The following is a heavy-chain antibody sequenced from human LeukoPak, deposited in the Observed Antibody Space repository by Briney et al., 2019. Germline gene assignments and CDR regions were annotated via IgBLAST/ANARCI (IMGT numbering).Heavy chain of an antibody. CDR3: ARAYYYGSGTGYYYMDV. V-gene: IGHV1-69*05. CDR1: GGTFSSYA. Sequence: GASVKVSCKASGGTFSSYAISWVRQAPGQGLEWMGGIIPIFDTANYAQKFQGRVTITTDESTSTAYMELSSLRSEDTAVYYCARAYYYGSGTGYYYMDVWGKGTTVTVSS. J-gene: IGHJ6*03. CDR2: IIPIFDTA. D-gene: IGHD3-10*01.